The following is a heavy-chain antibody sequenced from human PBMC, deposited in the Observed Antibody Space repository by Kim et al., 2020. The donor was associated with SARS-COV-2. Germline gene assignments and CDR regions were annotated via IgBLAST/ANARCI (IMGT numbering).Heavy chain of an antibody. J-gene: IGHJ6*02. Sequence: GGSLRLSCAASGFTFSSYGMHWVRQAPGKGLEWVAVIWYDGSNKYYADSVKGRFTISRDNSKNTLYLQMNSLRAEDTAVYYCARDPEIWPGTGHYGMDVWGQGTTVTVSS. CDR2: IWYDGSNK. D-gene: IGHD3-10*01. V-gene: IGHV3-33*08. CDR3: ARDPEIWPGTGHYGMDV. CDR1: GFTFSSYG.